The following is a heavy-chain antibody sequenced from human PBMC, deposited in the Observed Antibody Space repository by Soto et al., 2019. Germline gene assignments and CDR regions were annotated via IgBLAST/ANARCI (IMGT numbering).Heavy chain of an antibody. J-gene: IGHJ3*02. Sequence: QVQLVESGGGLVQPGRSLRLSCAASGFTFSNYDMHWVRQAPGKGLEWVAVITYGGSNKYYADSVKGRFTISRYNSKNTLYLQMHRLRAEDAAVDYCAKVLSIIVADAFVIWGQGTKVTVSS. CDR1: GFTFSNYD. V-gene: IGHV3-30*18. CDR3: AKVLSIIVADAFVI. CDR2: ITYGGSNK. D-gene: IGHD3-22*01.